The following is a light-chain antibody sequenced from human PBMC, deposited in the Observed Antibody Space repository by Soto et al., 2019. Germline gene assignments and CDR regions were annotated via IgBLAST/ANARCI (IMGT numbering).Light chain of an antibody. CDR2: GAS. CDR3: QQRSNWPSGT. J-gene: IGKJ1*01. Sequence: EIVLTQSAATLSLSPGERATLSCRASQRLSNYLAWYLQKPGLAPRLLIYGASNRATGIPARFSDSGSGTDFTLTISSLEPEDFAVYCCQQRSNWPSGTFGQGTKVDIK. V-gene: IGKV3-11*01. CDR1: QRLSNY.